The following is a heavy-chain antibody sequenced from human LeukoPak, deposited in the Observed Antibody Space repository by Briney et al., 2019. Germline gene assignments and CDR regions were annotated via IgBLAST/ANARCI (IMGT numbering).Heavy chain of an antibody. CDR3: AKVVSSGWYVGDY. Sequence: GGSLRLSCAASGFTFSDYYMSWIRQAPGKGLEWVSAISGSGGSTYYADSVKGRFTISRDNSKNTLYLQMNSLRAEDTAVYYCAKVVSSGWYVGDYWGQGTLVTVSS. V-gene: IGHV3-23*01. D-gene: IGHD6-19*01. CDR2: ISGSGGST. CDR1: GFTFSDYY. J-gene: IGHJ4*02.